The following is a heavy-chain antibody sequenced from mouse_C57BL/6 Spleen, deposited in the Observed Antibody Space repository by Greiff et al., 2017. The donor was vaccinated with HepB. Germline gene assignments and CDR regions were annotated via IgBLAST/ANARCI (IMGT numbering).Heavy chain of an antibody. CDR1: GYTFTEYT. D-gene: IGHD1-1*01. CDR2: FYPGSGSI. CDR3: ARHGEDYYGSSSYYFDY. J-gene: IGHJ2*01. Sequence: QVQLKESGAELVKPGASVKLSCKASGYTFTEYTIHWVKQRSGQGLEWIGWFYPGSGSIKYNEKFKDKATLTADKSSSTVYMELSRLTSEDSAVYFCARHGEDYYGSSSYYFDYWGQGTTLTVSS. V-gene: IGHV1-62-2*01.